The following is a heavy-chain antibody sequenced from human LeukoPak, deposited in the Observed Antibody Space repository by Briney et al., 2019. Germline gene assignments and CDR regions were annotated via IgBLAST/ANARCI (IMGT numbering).Heavy chain of an antibody. V-gene: IGHV3-23*01. CDR2: ISGGGSST. D-gene: IGHD3-9*01. CDR3: AKGGHYDILTGYYPNSYFDC. Sequence: GGSLRLSCVASGFTFSSYAMTWVRQAPGKGLEWVSTISGGGSSTYYAVSVKGRFTISRDNSKNTLYLQMNSLRAEDTAVYYCAKGGHYDILTGYYPNSYFDCWGQGTLVTVSS. J-gene: IGHJ4*02. CDR1: GFTFSSYA.